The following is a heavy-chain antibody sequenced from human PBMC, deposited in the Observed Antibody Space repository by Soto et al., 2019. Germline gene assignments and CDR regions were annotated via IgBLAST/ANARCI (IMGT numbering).Heavy chain of an antibody. D-gene: IGHD6-13*01. CDR1: GYTFTSYF. Sequence: QVQLVQSGAEVETPGASVKVSCKASGYTFTSYFMHWVRQAPGQGLEWMGIINPSGGSTSYAQKFQGSVTMTRDTSTSTVYMELSSLRSEDTAVYYCAREDSGYSSTWYTHYWGQGTLVTVSS. CDR3: AREDSGYSSTWYTHY. V-gene: IGHV1-46*01. CDR2: INPSGGST. J-gene: IGHJ4*02.